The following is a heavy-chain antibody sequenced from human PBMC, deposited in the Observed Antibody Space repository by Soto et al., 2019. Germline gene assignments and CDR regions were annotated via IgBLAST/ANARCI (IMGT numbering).Heavy chain of an antibody. CDR1: GFTFSSYS. CDR2: ISSSSSYI. V-gene: IGHV3-21*01. Sequence: GGSLRLSCAASGFTFSSYSMNWVRQAPGKGLEWVSSISSSSSYIYYADSVKGRFTISRDNAKNSLYLQMNSLRAEDTAVYYCAKVIVLGASTLEYWGPGTRVTVSS. D-gene: IGHD6-6*01. CDR3: AKVIVLGASTLEY. J-gene: IGHJ4*02.